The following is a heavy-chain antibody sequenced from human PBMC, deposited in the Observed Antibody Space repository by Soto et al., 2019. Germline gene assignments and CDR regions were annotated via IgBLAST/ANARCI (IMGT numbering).Heavy chain of an antibody. D-gene: IGHD3-10*01. CDR3: ARALRGHLITL. CDR2: VSVPSGDT. V-gene: IGHV1-18*01. J-gene: IGHJ4*02. Sequence: ASVKVSCKASGCSFSSFGISWVRQAPGQGLEWVGWVSVPSGDTSSAQNFQGRVTVTTDTSTSTAYMEVGSLRSDDTAVYYCARALRGHLITLWGLGTLVTVSS. CDR1: GCSFSSFG.